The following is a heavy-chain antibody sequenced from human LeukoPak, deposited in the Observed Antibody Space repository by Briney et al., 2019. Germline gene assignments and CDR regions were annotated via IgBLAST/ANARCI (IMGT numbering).Heavy chain of an antibody. CDR2: IYPGDSDT. D-gene: IGHD5-18*01. Sequence: PGESLKISCKGSGYSFTSYWIGWVRQMPGKGLEWMGIIYPGDSDTRYSPSFQGQVTISADESISTAYLQWSSLKASDTAMYYCARKGYSYGYDYDYWGQGTLVTVSS. V-gene: IGHV5-51*01. CDR3: ARKGYSYGYDYDY. J-gene: IGHJ4*02. CDR1: GYSFTSYW.